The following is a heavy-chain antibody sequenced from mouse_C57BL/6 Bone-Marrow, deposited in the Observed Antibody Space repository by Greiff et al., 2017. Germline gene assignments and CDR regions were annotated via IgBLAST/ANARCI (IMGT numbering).Heavy chain of an antibody. CDR3: ARSSGGD. CDR2: IDPANGNT. J-gene: IGHJ2*01. V-gene: IGHV14-3*02. CDR1: GFNIKDTY. Sequence: EVKVVESGAELVKPGASVKLSCTASGFNIKDTYMHWVKQRPEQGLEWIGRIDPANGNTKYDPKFQGKATITADTSSNTAYMQLSSLTSEDTAVYYCARSSGGDWGQGTTLTVSS.